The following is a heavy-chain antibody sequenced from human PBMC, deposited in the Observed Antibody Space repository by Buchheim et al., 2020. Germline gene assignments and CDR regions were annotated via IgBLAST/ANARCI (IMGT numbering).Heavy chain of an antibody. J-gene: IGHJ4*02. V-gene: IGHV3-74*01. CDR2: ANSDGSGT. CDR3: VKDLPNSGFAYDY. D-gene: IGHD5-12*01. CDR1: GFTFSRYW. Sequence: EVQLVESGGGLVQPGGSLRLSCAASGFTFSRYWMHWVRQAPGKGLMWVSRANSDGSGTGYADSVKGRFTISRDNAKNTLFLQMNSLRAEDTAVYYCVKDLPNSGFAYDYWGQGSL.